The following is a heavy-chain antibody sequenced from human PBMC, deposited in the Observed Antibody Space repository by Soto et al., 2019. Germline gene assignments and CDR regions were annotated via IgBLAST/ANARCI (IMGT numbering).Heavy chain of an antibody. J-gene: IGHJ6*02. CDR2: IYYSGST. Sequence: PSETLSLTCTVSGGSISSGGYYWSWIRQHPGKGLEWIGYIYYSGSTYYNPSLKSRVTISVDTSKNQFSLKLSSVTAADTAVYYCARMGLPAAAGDYGMDVWGQGTTVTVSS. CDR3: ARMGLPAAAGDYGMDV. V-gene: IGHV4-31*03. CDR1: GGSISSGGYY. D-gene: IGHD2-2*01.